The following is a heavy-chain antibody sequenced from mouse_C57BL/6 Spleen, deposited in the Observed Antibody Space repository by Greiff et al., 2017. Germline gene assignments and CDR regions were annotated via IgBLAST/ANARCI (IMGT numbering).Heavy chain of an antibody. V-gene: IGHV3-1*01. D-gene: IGHD1-1*01. CDR3: ARGDYYGSRPFAY. J-gene: IGHJ3*01. CDR2: ISYSGST. CDR1: GYSITSGYD. Sequence: EVHLVESGPGMVKPSQSLSLTCTVTGYSITSGYDWHWIRHFPGNKLEWMGYISYSGSTNYNPSLKSLISITHDTSKNHFFLKLNSVTTEDTATSYCARGDYYGSRPFAYWGQGTLVTVSA.